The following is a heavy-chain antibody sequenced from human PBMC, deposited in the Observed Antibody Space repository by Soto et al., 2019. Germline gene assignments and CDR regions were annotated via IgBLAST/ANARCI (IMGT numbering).Heavy chain of an antibody. CDR2: INPNSGGT. CDR3: ARGSPGYCSGGSCYWGSYYYYGMDV. D-gene: IGHD2-15*01. Sequence: ASVKVSCKASGYTFTGYYMHWVRQAPGQGLEWMGWINPNSGGTNYAQKFQGWVTMTRDTSISTAYMELSRLRSDDTAVYYCARGSPGYCSGGSCYWGSYYYYGMDVWGQGTTVTVSS. V-gene: IGHV1-2*04. CDR1: GYTFTGYY. J-gene: IGHJ6*02.